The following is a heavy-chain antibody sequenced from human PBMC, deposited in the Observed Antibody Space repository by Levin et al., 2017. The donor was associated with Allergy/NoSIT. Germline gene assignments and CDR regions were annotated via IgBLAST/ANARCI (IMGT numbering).Heavy chain of an antibody. Sequence: GGSLRLSCAASGFTFSSYAMSWVRQAPGKGLEWVSAISGSGGYTYYADSVKGRFTISRDNSKNTKELQMNSLRAEDTAVYYCAKDDSGYDSWGGPFDYWGQGTLVTVSS. CDR3: AKDDSGYDSWGGPFDY. CDR2: ISGSGGYT. V-gene: IGHV3-23*01. D-gene: IGHD5-12*01. CDR1: GFTFSSYA. J-gene: IGHJ4*02.